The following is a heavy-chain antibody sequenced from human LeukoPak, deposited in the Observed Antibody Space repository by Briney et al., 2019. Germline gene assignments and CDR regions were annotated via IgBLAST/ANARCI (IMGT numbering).Heavy chain of an antibody. CDR3: ARGLAAREIS. CDR1: RGTFSSYT. D-gene: IGHD6-6*01. Sequence: ASVKVSCKASRGTFSSYTISWVRQAPGQGLEWMGRIIPILGIANYAQKFQGRVTITANKSTSTAYMGLSSLRSEDTAVYYCARGLAAREISWGQGTLVTVSS. CDR2: IIPILGIA. V-gene: IGHV1-69*02. J-gene: IGHJ5*02.